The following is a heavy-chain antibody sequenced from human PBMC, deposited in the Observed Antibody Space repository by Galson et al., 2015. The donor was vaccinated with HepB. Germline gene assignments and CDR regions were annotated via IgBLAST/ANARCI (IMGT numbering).Heavy chain of an antibody. CDR3: AKVGDLRYCSSTSCYRGSAFDI. CDR2: ISGSGGST. CDR1: GFTFSSYA. J-gene: IGHJ3*02. V-gene: IGHV3-23*01. D-gene: IGHD2-2*02. Sequence: SLRLSCAASGFTFSSYAMSWVRQAPGKGLEWVSAISGSGGSTYYADSVKGRFTISRDNSKNTLYLQMNSLRAEDTAVYYCAKVGDLRYCSSTSCYRGSAFDIWGQGTMVTVSS.